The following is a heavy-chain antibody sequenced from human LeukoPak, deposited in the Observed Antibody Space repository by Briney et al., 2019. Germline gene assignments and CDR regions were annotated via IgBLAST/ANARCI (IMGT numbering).Heavy chain of an antibody. V-gene: IGHV3-7*01. CDR3: AREDSSGWYWFDP. Sequence: EGSLRLSCAASGFTFSSYWMSWVRQAPGKGLEWVANIKQDGSEKYYVDSVKGRFTISRDNAKNSLYLQMNSLRAEDTAVYYCAREDSSGWYWFDPWGQGTLVTVSS. CDR2: IKQDGSEK. J-gene: IGHJ5*02. CDR1: GFTFSSYW. D-gene: IGHD6-19*01.